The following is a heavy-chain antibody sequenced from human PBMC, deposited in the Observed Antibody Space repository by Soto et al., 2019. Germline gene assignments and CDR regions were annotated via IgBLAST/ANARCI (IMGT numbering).Heavy chain of an antibody. Sequence: PGESLKISCKGSGYSFTSYWISWVRQMPGKGLEWMGRIDPSDSYTNYSPSFQGHVTISADKSISTAYLQWSSLKASDTAMYYCARKVVGANVYYYGMDVWGQGTTVTVSS. CDR1: GYSFTSYW. CDR2: IDPSDSYT. CDR3: ARKVVGANVYYYGMDV. D-gene: IGHD1-26*01. J-gene: IGHJ6*02. V-gene: IGHV5-10-1*01.